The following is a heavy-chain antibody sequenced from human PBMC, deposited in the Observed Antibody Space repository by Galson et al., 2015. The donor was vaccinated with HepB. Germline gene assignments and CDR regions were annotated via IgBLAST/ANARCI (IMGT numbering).Heavy chain of an antibody. CDR2: MPSDGSNK. Sequence: SLRLSCAASGFTFSSYGMHWVRQAPGKGLEWVAFMPSDGSNKYYADSVKGRFTISRDNSENTLYLQMNSLRAEDTGVYYCAKDSPGQPLDYWGQGTLVTVSS. D-gene: IGHD6-13*01. V-gene: IGHV3-30*02. CDR3: AKDSPGQPLDY. J-gene: IGHJ4*02. CDR1: GFTFSSYG.